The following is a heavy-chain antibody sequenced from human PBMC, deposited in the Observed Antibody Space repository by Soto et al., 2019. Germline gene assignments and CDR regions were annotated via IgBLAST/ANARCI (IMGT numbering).Heavy chain of an antibody. Sequence: SETLSLTRAVSGYSISSGYYWGCIRQPLGKGLEWLGSIFHSGTTYDNPSLKSRVTISVDMSNNQFSLKLTSVTAADTAVYYCARLLDDSRGYYYFDYWGQGTLVTVSS. CDR1: GYSISSGYY. CDR2: IFHSGTT. CDR3: ARLLDDSRGYYYFDY. J-gene: IGHJ4*02. D-gene: IGHD3-22*01. V-gene: IGHV4-38-2*01.